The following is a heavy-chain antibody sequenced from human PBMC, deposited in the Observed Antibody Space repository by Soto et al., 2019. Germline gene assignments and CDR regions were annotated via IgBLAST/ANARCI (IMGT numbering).Heavy chain of an antibody. CDR1: GFSFSDYN. CDR3: ARVVYFDRSAYGL. V-gene: IGHV3-21*01. J-gene: IGHJ3*01. D-gene: IGHD3-22*01. Sequence: VGSLRLSCAASGFSFSDYNMNWVRQAPGKGLEWVSSISGDSNYIYYADSVQGRFTISRDSAKNSVYLQMNSLRAEDMAVYYCARVVYFDRSAYGLWGQGTMVTVSS. CDR2: ISGDSNYI.